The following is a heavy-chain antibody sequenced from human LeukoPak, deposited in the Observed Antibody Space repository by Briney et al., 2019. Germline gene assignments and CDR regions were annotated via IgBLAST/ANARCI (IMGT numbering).Heavy chain of an antibody. CDR3: ARLRASSGYYSIDY. D-gene: IGHD3-22*01. J-gene: IGHJ4*02. Sequence: SETLSLTCTVSGGSISSYYWSWIRQPPGKGLEGIGYIYYSGSTNYNPSLKSRVTISVDTSKNQFSLKLSSVTAADTAVYYCARLRASSGYYSIDYWGQGTLVTVSS. CDR1: GGSISSYY. V-gene: IGHV4-59*08. CDR2: IYYSGST.